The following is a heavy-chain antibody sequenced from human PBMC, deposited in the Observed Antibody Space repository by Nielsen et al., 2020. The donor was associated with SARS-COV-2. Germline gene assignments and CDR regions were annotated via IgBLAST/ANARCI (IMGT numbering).Heavy chain of an antibody. J-gene: IGHJ4*02. CDR2: IKDDGRDK. CDR1: GFTFSKYW. V-gene: IGHV3-7*01. Sequence: GESLKISCVASGFTFSKYWMNWVRQAPGKGLELVANIKDDGRDKYYVDSVKGRFTSSKDNAKNSVYLQMHSLRVEDTGVYYCASLNWVDPTSNWGPGTPVTVSS. D-gene: IGHD1-1*01. CDR3: ASLNWVDPTSN.